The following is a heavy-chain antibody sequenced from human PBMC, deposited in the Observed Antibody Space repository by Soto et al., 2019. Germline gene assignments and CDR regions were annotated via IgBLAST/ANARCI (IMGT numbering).Heavy chain of an antibody. V-gene: IGHV3-30*18. CDR2: ISYDGSNK. D-gene: IGHD6-6*01. CDR3: AKDYGRQLVSGGFDYYYGMDV. J-gene: IGHJ6*02. CDR1: GFTVSSYG. Sequence: QVQLVESGGGVVQHGRSLRLYCAASGFTVSSYGMHWVRQAPGKGLEWVAVISYDGSNKYYADSVKGRFTISRDNSKNTRYLQMNSLRAEDTAVYYCAKDYGRQLVSGGFDYYYGMDVCSQGTTVTVSS.